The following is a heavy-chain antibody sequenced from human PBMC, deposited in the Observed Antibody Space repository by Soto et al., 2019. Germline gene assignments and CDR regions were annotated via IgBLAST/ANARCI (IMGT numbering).Heavy chain of an antibody. V-gene: IGHV4-61*01. CDR2: VFYSGSA. CDR1: GGSISSASHY. J-gene: IGHJ4*02. Sequence: SETLSLTCTVSGGSISSASHYWSWLRQPPGKRLEWLGYVFYSGSANYNPSVKSRVTMSVDTSRNQFSLKLKSVTAADTAVYYCVRVGRPRPGRLLPIHYFDYWGQGALVTVS. D-gene: IGHD2-15*01. CDR3: VRVGRPRPGRLLPIHYFDY.